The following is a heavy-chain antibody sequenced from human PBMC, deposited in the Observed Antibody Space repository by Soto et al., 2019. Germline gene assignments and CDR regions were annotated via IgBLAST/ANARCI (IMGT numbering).Heavy chain of an antibody. V-gene: IGHV2-5*01. CDR3: AHTADTAMPYNWFDP. J-gene: IGHJ5*02. CDR2: IYWNDDK. D-gene: IGHD5-18*01. Sequence: QITLKESGPTLVKPTQTLTLTCTFSGFSLSTSGVGVGWIRQPPGKALEWLALIYWNDDKRYSPSLKSRLTIPKDTSKNQVVLTMTNMDPVDTATYYCAHTADTAMPYNWFDPWGQGTLVTVSS. CDR1: GFSLSTSGVG.